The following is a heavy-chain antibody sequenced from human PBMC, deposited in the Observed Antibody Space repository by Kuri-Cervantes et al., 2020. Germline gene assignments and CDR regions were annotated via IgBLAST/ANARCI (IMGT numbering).Heavy chain of an antibody. Sequence: GESLKISCAASGFTFSDYYMSWIRQAPGKGLEWVSYISSSSSTIYYADSVKGRFTISRDNAKNSLYLQMNSLRAEDTAVYYCARELARNYNYGMDVWGQGTTVTVSS. J-gene: IGHJ6*02. CDR3: ARELARNYNYGMDV. CDR1: GFTFSDYY. V-gene: IGHV3-11*01. D-gene: IGHD3-3*02. CDR2: ISSSSSTI.